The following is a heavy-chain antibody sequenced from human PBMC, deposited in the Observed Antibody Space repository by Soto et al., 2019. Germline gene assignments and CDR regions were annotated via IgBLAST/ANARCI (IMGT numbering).Heavy chain of an antibody. CDR3: SKDRGWSSADLDY. CDR1: GFTFSSFG. J-gene: IGHJ4*02. Sequence: QVQLVESGGGVVQPGRSLRLSCAASGFTFSSFGMHWVRQVPGKGLQWVALISYDGSKKYYADSVKGRFTISRDKSKNTLYLQMTSLRVEDTAVYYCSKDRGWSSADLDYWGQGMLVTVSS. D-gene: IGHD6-19*01. V-gene: IGHV3-30*18. CDR2: ISYDGSKK.